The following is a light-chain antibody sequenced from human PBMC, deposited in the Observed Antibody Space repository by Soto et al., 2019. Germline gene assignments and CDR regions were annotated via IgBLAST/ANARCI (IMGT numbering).Light chain of an antibody. V-gene: IGLV2-14*01. CDR3: SSYTSSSTLEGV. Sequence: QSALTQPASVSGSPGQSITISCTGTSSDVGGYNYVSWYQQHPGKAPKLMIYDVSNRPSVVSNRFSGSKSGNTASLTISGLQAEDEADYYCSSYTSSSTLEGVFGTGTKVTVL. CDR1: SSDVGGYNY. CDR2: DVS. J-gene: IGLJ1*01.